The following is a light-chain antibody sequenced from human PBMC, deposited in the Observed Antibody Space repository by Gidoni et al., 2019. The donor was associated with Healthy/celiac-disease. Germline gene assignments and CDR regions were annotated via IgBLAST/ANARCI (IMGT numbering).Light chain of an antibody. V-gene: IGKV3-11*01. CDR3: QQRSNWPLMYT. Sequence: EIVLTQSPATLSLSPGERATHSCRASQSVSSYLAWYQQKPGQAPRLLIYDASNRATCIPARFSGSGSETDFSLTISSLEHEDFAVYYCQQRSNWPLMYTFGQGTKLEIK. CDR2: DAS. CDR1: QSVSSY. J-gene: IGKJ2*01.